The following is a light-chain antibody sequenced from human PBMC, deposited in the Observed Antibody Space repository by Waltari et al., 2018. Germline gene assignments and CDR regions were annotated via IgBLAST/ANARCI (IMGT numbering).Light chain of an antibody. Sequence: EIVLTQSPGTLSLSPGDRATLSCKASQSVSSKLAWYQQKLSQPPRLLIYGASTRATGIPASFSCSWYGTEFTLTIISLQSEDFALSDCQQYNNWPPFTFGQGTKLEIK. CDR3: QQYNNWPPFT. CDR1: QSVSSK. J-gene: IGKJ2*01. CDR2: GAS. V-gene: IGKV3-15*01.